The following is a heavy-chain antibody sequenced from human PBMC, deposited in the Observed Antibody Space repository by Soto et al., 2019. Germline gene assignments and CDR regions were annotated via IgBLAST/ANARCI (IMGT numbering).Heavy chain of an antibody. V-gene: IGHV1-18*01. CDR2: ISAYNGNT. Sequence: GASVKVSCKASGYTFTSYGISWVRQAPGQGLEWMGWISAYNGNTNYAQKLQGRVTMTTDTSTSTAYMELRSLRSDDTAVYYCARGLRITYCSSTSCYNTDWFDPWGQGTLVTVSS. J-gene: IGHJ5*02. CDR1: GYTFTSYG. D-gene: IGHD2-2*02. CDR3: ARGLRITYCSSTSCYNTDWFDP.